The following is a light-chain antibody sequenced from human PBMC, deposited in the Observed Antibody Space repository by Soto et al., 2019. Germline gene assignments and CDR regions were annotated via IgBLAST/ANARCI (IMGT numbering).Light chain of an antibody. V-gene: IGKV3-15*01. J-gene: IGKJ5*01. CDR3: QQYGSSIT. CDR2: GAS. Sequence: EIVMTQSPASLSVSAGGRATLSCRASQSISDTLAWCQQKPGQAPRLLIHGASTRAPGFPARFSGSGSGTDFTLTISRLEPEDFAVFYCQQYGSSITFGQGTRLEIK. CDR1: QSISDT.